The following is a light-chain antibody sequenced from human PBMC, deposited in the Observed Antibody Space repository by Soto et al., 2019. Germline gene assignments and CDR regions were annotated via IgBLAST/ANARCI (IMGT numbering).Light chain of an antibody. J-gene: IGKJ2*02. Sequence: EMVVTQSPATLSVSPGESATLSCRASQSFSSTLAWYQQKPGQAPRLLIYGPSTRATGVPARFSGGGSGTEFTLTISSRESEDFAVYYCQHYNNWLRGTFGQGTKLEIK. CDR2: GPS. V-gene: IGKV3-15*01. CDR3: QHYNNWLRGT. CDR1: QSFSST.